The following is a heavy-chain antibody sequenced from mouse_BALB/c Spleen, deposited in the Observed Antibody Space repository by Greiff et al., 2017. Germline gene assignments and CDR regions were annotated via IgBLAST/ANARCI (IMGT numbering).Heavy chain of an antibody. CDR3: ARRADDYDVGFAY. CDR1: GDSITSGY. CDR2: ISYSGST. Sequence: VQLKESGPSLVKPSQTLSLTCSVPGDSITSGYWNWIRKFPGNKLEYMGYISYSGSTYYNPSLKSRISITRDTSKNQYYLQLNSVTTEDTATYYCARRADDYDVGFAYWGQGTLVTVSA. J-gene: IGHJ3*01. D-gene: IGHD2-4*01. V-gene: IGHV3-8*02.